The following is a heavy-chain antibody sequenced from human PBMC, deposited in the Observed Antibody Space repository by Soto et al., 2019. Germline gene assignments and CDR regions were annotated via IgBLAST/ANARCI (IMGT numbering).Heavy chain of an antibody. CDR1: GFTFSSYA. J-gene: IGHJ4*02. D-gene: IGHD6-19*01. Sequence: QVQLVESGGGVVQPGRSLRLSCAASGFTFSSYAMHWVRQAPGKGLEWVAVISYDGSNKYYADSVKGRFTISRDNSKNTLYLQMNSLRAEDTAVYYCARDLFSPRIAVAGKPGYWGQGTLVTVSS. CDR2: ISYDGSNK. V-gene: IGHV3-30-3*01. CDR3: ARDLFSPRIAVAGKPGY.